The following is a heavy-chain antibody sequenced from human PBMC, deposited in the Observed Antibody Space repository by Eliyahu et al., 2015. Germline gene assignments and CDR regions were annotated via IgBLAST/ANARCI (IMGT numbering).Heavy chain of an antibody. CDR3: AKDRQREWLTTVTFDY. V-gene: IGHV3-23*01. Sequence: EVQLLESGGNLVQPGGSLRLSCAASGFXFNNXAMSWVRQAPGKGLGWVSGLSGRGDITXYADSVKGRFTISRDNSKNTLYLQLNSLRAEDTALYYCAKDRQREWLTTVTFDYWGQGTLVTVSS. CDR2: LSGRGDIT. CDR1: GFXFNNXA. D-gene: IGHD4-17*01. J-gene: IGHJ4*02.